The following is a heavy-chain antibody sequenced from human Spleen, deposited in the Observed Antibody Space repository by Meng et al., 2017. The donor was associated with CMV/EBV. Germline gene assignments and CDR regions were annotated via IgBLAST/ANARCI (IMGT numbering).Heavy chain of an antibody. J-gene: IGHJ4*02. Sequence: ASVKVSCKASGFTFTSYYFHWVRLAPGHGLEWLGEITPTGGATSYAQKFQGRVTLTSDTSSNTVYMELNSLRAEDTAVYYCAKDLELDVVATIPGKEDYWGQGTLVTVSS. CDR3: AKDLELDVVATIPGKEDY. D-gene: IGHD5-12*01. CDR1: GFTFTSYY. V-gene: IGHV1-46*01. CDR2: ITPTGGAT.